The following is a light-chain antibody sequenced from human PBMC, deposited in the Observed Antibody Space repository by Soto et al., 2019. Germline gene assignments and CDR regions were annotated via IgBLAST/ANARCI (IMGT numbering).Light chain of an antibody. V-gene: IGKV3-11*01. CDR1: QSVTTY. Sequence: EIVLTQSPGTLSLAPGETATLSCRASQSVTTYLAWYQQKPGQAPRLLIHGDFNRATGVAARFSASGSGTDFTLTISSLEPEDFAVYYCQQRINWPLTFGQGTKVEI. CDR3: QQRINWPLT. J-gene: IGKJ1*01. CDR2: GDF.